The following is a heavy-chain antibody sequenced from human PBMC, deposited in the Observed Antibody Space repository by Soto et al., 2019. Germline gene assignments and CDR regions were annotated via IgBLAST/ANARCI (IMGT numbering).Heavy chain of an antibody. D-gene: IGHD3-16*01. Sequence: GESLKISCKGSGYSFTSSWIKWVRQMPGKGLEWMGRIDPSRSYTIYNASFQGHVTISVYKSVCTSYLQWGSLKASDTAMDYCARSLTAVVLKLITGGQPRGNYRMDVWAKGPRSPSP. CDR3: ARSLTAVVLKLITGGQPRGNYRMDV. CDR1: GYSFTSSW. J-gene: IGHJ6*02. V-gene: IGHV5-10-1*01. CDR2: IDPSRSYT.